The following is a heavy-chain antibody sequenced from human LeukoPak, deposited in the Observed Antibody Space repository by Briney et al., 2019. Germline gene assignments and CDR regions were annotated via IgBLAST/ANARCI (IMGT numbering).Heavy chain of an antibody. CDR1: GGSIGSGTYY. D-gene: IGHD2-2*02. J-gene: IGHJ5*02. CDR2: VYYSGST. V-gene: IGHV4-39*07. CDR3: ARDSPDCGSTTCYKDWFDH. Sequence: PSETLSLTCTVSGGSIGSGTYYWGWIRQPPGKGLQWIGSVYYSGSTYYNPSLQSRVTISVDTSKNHFSLKLSSVTAADTAVYYCARDSPDCGSTTCYKDWFDHWGQGTLVTVSS.